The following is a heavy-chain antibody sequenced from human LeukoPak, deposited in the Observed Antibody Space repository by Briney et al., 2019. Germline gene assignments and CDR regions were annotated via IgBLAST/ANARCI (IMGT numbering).Heavy chain of an antibody. CDR3: TRLSDVDTAPLDY. D-gene: IGHD5-18*01. CDR2: IYYSGST. J-gene: IGHJ4*02. V-gene: IGHV4-59*01. Sequence: SETLSLTCTVSGGSISSYYWSWIQQPPGKGLEWIGYIYYSGSTNYNPSLKSRATISVDTSKNQFSLKLSSVTAADTAVYYCTRLSDVDTAPLDYWGQGTLVTVSS. CDR1: GGSISSYY.